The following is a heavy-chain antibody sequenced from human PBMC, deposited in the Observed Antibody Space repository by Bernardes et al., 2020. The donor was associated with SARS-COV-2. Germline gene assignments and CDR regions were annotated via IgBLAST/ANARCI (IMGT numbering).Heavy chain of an antibody. V-gene: IGHV4-61*03. Sequence: SETLCLTCTVSGASVSSGRYYWSWIRQPPGKGLEWNGYIYYSGNTNYNPSLKSRVTISVDTSKNHFSLKLSSVTAADTAFYYCARVADTAMVDYYYYGVDVWGQGTTVTVSS. CDR3: ARVADTAMVDYYYYGVDV. CDR2: IYYSGNT. CDR1: GASVSSGRYY. J-gene: IGHJ6*02. D-gene: IGHD5-18*01.